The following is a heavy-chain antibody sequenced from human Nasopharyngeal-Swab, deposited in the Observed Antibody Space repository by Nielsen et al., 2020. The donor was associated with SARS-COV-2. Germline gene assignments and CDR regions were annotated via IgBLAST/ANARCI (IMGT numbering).Heavy chain of an antibody. Sequence: GGSLRLSCAASGFTFSSYWMHWVRQAPGKGLVWVSRINSDWSSTSYADSVKGRFTISRDNAKNTLYLQMNSLRAEDTAVYYCARVRGEYCSGGSCYSGFDYWGQGTLVTVSS. CDR2: INSDWSST. D-gene: IGHD2-15*01. J-gene: IGHJ4*02. CDR1: GFTFSSYW. V-gene: IGHV3-74*01. CDR3: ARVRGEYCSGGSCYSGFDY.